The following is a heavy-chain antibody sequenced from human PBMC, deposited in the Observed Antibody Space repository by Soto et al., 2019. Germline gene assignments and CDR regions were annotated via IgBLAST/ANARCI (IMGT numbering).Heavy chain of an antibody. CDR3: ARDGGSDSTYYFDY. CDR1: GFTFSSYA. J-gene: IGHJ4*02. CDR2: ISYDGSNK. Sequence: QVQLVESGGGVVQPGRSLRLSCAASGFTFSSYAMHWVRQAPGKGLEWVAVISYDGSNKYYADSVKGRFTISRDNSKNTLYLQMNSLRAEDTAVYYCARDGGSDSTYYFDYWGQGTLVTVSS. V-gene: IGHV3-30-3*01. D-gene: IGHD3-22*01.